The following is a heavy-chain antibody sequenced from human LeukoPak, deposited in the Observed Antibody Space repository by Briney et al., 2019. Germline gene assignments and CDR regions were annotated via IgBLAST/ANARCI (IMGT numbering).Heavy chain of an antibody. CDR2: IYYSGNT. V-gene: IGHV4-39*07. J-gene: IGHJ5*02. Sequence: SETLSLTCTVSGGSISSSGSYWGWIRQPPGKGLEWIGSIYYSGNTYNPSLKSRVTISVDTSKNQFSLNLTPVNAADTAVYYCARVMAARREDLNWFDPWGQGTLVTVSS. D-gene: IGHD6-6*01. CDR3: ARVMAARREDLNWFDP. CDR1: GGSISSSGSY.